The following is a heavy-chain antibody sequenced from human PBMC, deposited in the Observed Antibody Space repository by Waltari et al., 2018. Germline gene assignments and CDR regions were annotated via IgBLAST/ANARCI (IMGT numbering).Heavy chain of an antibody. V-gene: IGHV3-74*01. J-gene: IGHJ2*01. CDR2: INSDGSTT. CDR1: GFTFSSYW. Sequence: EVQLVESGGGLVQPGGSLGLSCVTSGFTFSSYWMHWVRQVPGKGLVGVSRINSDGSTTSYADFVKGRFTISRDNAKNTLYLQMNSLRADDTSVYYCARAQLTMARNLDLWGRGTLVTVSS. D-gene: IGHD3-10*01. CDR3: ARAQLTMARNLDL.